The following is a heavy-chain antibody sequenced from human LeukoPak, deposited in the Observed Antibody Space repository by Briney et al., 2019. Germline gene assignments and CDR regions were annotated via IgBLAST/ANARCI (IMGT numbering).Heavy chain of an antibody. D-gene: IGHD6-6*01. CDR3: ARDPYSSSSGFDY. Sequence: ASVKVSCKASGYTFTGYYMHWVRQAPGQGLEWMGWINPNSSGTNYAQKFQGRVTMTRDTSISTAYMELSRLRSEDTAVYYYARDPYSSSSGFDYWGQGTLVTVSS. CDR1: GYTFTGYY. J-gene: IGHJ4*02. V-gene: IGHV1-2*02. CDR2: INPNSSGT.